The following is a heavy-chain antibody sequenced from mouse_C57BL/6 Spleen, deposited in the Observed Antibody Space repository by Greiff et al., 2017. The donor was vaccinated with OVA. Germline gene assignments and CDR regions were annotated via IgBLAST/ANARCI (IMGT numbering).Heavy chain of an antibody. Sequence: EVKLVESGGGLVQSGRSLRLSCATSGFTFSDFYMEWVRQAPGKGLEWIAASRNKANDYTTEYSASVKGRFIVSRDTSQSILYLQMNALRAEDTAIYYCARDANGNYWYFDVWGTGTTVTVSS. V-gene: IGHV7-1*01. CDR2: SRNKANDYTT. J-gene: IGHJ1*03. CDR1: GFTFSDFY. D-gene: IGHD2-1*01. CDR3: ARDANGNYWYFDV.